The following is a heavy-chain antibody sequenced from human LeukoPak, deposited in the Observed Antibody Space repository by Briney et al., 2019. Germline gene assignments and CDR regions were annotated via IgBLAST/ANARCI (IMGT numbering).Heavy chain of an antibody. CDR3: ARDVHDIVVVPALDV. J-gene: IGHJ6*04. Sequence: PGGSLRLSCAASGFTFSSYWMSWVRQAPGKGLEWVANIKQDGSEKYYVDSVKGRFTISRDNAKNSLYLQMNSLRAEDTAVYYCARDVHDIVVVPALDVWGKGTTVTVSS. V-gene: IGHV3-7*01. D-gene: IGHD2-2*01. CDR1: GFTFSSYW. CDR2: IKQDGSEK.